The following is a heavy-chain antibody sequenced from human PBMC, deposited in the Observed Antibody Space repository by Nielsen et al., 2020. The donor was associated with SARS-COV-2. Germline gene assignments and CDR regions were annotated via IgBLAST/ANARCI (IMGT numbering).Heavy chain of an antibody. CDR1: GGSISSYY. D-gene: IGHD1-7*01. CDR3: ARPNWNYALDV. J-gene: IGHJ6*04. CDR2: IYYSGST. Sequence: SETLSLTCTVSGGSISSYYWSWIRQPPGKGLEWIGYIYYSGSTNYNPSLKSRVTISVDTSKNQFSLKLSSVTAADTAVYYCARPNWNYALDVWGKGTTVTVSS. V-gene: IGHV4-59*08.